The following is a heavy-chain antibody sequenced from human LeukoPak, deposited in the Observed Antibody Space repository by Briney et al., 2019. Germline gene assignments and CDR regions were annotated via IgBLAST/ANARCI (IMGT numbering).Heavy chain of an antibody. V-gene: IGHV4-34*01. J-gene: IGHJ4*02. CDR1: GGSISSYY. Sequence: PSETLSLTCTVSGGSISSYYWSWIRQPPGKGLEWIGEINHSGSTNYNPSLKSRVTISVDTSKNQFSLKLSSVTAADTAVYYCARSGARGYYGSGSYYKFLSYFDYWGQGTLVTVSS. D-gene: IGHD3-10*01. CDR3: ARSGARGYYGSGSYYKFLSYFDY. CDR2: INHSGST.